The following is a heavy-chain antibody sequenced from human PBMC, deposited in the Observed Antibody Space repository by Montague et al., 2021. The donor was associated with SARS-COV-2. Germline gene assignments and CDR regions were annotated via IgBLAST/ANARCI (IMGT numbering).Heavy chain of an antibody. Sequence: SETLSLTCTVSGASVASGNFYRSWIRQPPGKGLEWIGYMYYTGHTNYNPSLESRVTMPADPSKNQFSLTLTSVTAADTAVYYCARSRANVPSRPGFDYWGQGALVTVSS. V-gene: IGHV4-61*01. J-gene: IGHJ4*02. D-gene: IGHD6-6*01. CDR2: MYYTGHT. CDR3: ARSRANVPSRPGFDY. CDR1: GASVASGNFY.